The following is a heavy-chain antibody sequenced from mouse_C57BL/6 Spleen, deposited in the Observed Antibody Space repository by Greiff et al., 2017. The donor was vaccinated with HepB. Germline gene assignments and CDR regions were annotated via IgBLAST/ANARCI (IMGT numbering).Heavy chain of an antibody. D-gene: IGHD1-1*01. CDR2: ISSGGSYT. V-gene: IGHV5-6*01. CDR1: GFTFSSYG. J-gene: IGHJ4*01. Sequence: EVKLMESGGDLVKPGGSLKLSCAASGFTFSSYGMSWVRQTPDKRLEWVATISSGGSYTYYPDSVKGRFTISRDNAKNTLYLQMSSLKSEDTAMYYCARHYGSHYYAMDYWGQGTSVTVSS. CDR3: ARHYGSHYYAMDY.